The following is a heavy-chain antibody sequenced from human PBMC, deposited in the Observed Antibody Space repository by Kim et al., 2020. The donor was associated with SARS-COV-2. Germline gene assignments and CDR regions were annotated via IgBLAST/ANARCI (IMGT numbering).Heavy chain of an antibody. V-gene: IGHV3-23*01. D-gene: IGHD3-10*01. CDR2: ISGSGGST. CDR1: GFTCSSYA. CDR3: AKGGHGVLWFGELFGRQDWFDP. J-gene: IGHJ5*02. Sequence: GGSLRLSCAASGFTCSSYAMSWVRQAPGKGLEWVSAISGSGGSTYYADSVKGRFTISRDNSKNTLYLQMNSLRAEDTAVYYCAKGGHGVLWFGELFGRQDWFDPWGQGTLVTVSS.